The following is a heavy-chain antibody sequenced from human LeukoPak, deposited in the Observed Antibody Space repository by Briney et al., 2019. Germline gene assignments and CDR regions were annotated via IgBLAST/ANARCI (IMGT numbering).Heavy chain of an antibody. V-gene: IGHV1-69*13. Sequence: ASVKVSCKASGGTFSDYAISWVRQAPGQGLEWMGGIIPIFGTANYAQKFQGRVTITADESTSTAYMELSSLRSDDTAVYYCARGPSGSLDYWGQGTLVTVSS. CDR3: ARGPSGSLDY. J-gene: IGHJ4*02. CDR1: GGTFSDYA. CDR2: IIPIFGTA. D-gene: IGHD1-26*01.